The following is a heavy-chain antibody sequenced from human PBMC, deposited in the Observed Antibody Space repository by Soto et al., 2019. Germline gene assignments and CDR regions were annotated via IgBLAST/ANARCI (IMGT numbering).Heavy chain of an antibody. Sequence: VSLKCADPGGRRTTYDYSWSWIRQPPGRGLEWIGSIYHTGTTHYIPYLKSRVTMSLDKSKNQFSLDLTSMTAADTAVYYCVRERTIFGVAPGGGVDVWGRGTTVTVS. V-gene: IGHV4-30-2*01. CDR3: VRERTIFGVAPGGGVDV. D-gene: IGHD3-3*01. J-gene: IGHJ6*02. CDR1: GGRRTTYDYS. CDR2: IYHTGTT.